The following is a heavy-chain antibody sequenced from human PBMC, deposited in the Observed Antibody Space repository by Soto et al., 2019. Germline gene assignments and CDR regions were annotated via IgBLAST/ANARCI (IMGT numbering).Heavy chain of an antibody. J-gene: IGHJ4*02. Sequence: PGGSLRLSCEASGFTFSSFAMSWVRQAPGMGLEWVSTISGGGESSFYADSVQGRFTISRDKSKNTLYLQMNSLRVEDTAIYYCAKGDRIVVVPAADHWGQGTLVTVSS. D-gene: IGHD2-2*01. CDR1: GFTFSSFA. CDR3: AKGDRIVVVPAADH. CDR2: ISGGGESS. V-gene: IGHV3-23*01.